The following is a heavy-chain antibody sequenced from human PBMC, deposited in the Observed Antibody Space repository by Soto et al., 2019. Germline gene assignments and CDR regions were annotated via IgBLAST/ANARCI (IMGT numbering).Heavy chain of an antibody. D-gene: IGHD3-3*01. CDR2: VYYTGST. CDR3: ARSVAVPVAYIDD. J-gene: IGHJ4*02. CDR1: GGSISGSY. V-gene: IGHV4-59*01. Sequence: TSETLSLTCSVSGGSISGSYWSWIRQSPGKGLEWLGYVYYTGSTNYSPSLRSRVSISVDTSKNEFSLRLSSVTAADTAVYFCARSVAVPVAYIDDWRQLTQVTASP.